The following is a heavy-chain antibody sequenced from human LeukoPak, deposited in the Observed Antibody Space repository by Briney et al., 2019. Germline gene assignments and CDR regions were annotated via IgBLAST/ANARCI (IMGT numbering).Heavy chain of an antibody. CDR2: INPNSGGT. V-gene: IGHV1-2*02. CDR3: ARGYTVTTMAGLVSY. CDR1: VYTFTGYY. D-gene: IGHD4-17*01. J-gene: IGHJ4*02. Sequence: GASVKVSCKASVYTFTGYYMHWVRQAPGQGLEWMGWINPNSGGTNYAQKFQGRVTMTRDTSISTAYMELSRLRSDDTAVYYCARGYTVTTMAGLVSYWGQGTLVTVSS.